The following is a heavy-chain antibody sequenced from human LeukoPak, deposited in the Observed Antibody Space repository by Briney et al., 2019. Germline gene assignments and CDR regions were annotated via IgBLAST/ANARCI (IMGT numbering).Heavy chain of an antibody. CDR1: GFTFSSYG. Sequence: GGSLRLSCAASGFTFSSYGMHWVRQAPGKGLEWVAVIWYDGSNKYYADSVKGRFTISRDNSKNTLYLQMNSLRAEDTAVYYCARGAITIFGVVIGYYFDYWAREPWSPSPQ. CDR3: ARGAITIFGVVIGYYFDY. V-gene: IGHV3-33*01. CDR2: IWYDGSNK. J-gene: IGHJ4*02. D-gene: IGHD3-3*01.